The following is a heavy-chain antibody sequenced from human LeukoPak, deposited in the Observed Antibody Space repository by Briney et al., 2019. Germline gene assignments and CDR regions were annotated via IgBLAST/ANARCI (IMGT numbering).Heavy chain of an antibody. Sequence: GGSLRLSCAASGFTFSDYYMSWIRQAPGKGLEWVSYISSSGSTIYYADSVKGRFTISRDNAKNSLYLQMNSLRTGDTAMYYCSRNPEMEYWFDPWGQGTLVTVSS. V-gene: IGHV3-11*04. CDR3: SRNPEMEYWFDP. CDR2: ISSSGSTI. CDR1: GFTFSDYY. J-gene: IGHJ5*02. D-gene: IGHD3-3*01.